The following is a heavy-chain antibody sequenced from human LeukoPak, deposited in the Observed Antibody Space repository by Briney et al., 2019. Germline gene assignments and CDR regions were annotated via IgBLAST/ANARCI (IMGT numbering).Heavy chain of an antibody. D-gene: IGHD6-13*01. V-gene: IGHV3-30*18. CDR2: ISYDGSNK. CDR1: GFSFSSYG. Sequence: GGSLRLSCAASGFSFSSYGMHWVRQAPGKGLEWVAVISYDGSNKYYADSVKGRFTISRDNSKNTLYLQLNTLRPDDTGVYYCAKGQAGYTTTWYVTGYYYGLDVWGQGTTVTVSS. CDR3: AKGQAGYTTTWYVTGYYYGLDV. J-gene: IGHJ6*02.